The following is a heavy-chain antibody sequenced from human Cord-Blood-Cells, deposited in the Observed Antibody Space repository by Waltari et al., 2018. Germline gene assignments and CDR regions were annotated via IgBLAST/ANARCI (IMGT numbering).Heavy chain of an antibody. V-gene: IGHV4-4*07. CDR2: IYTSGST. D-gene: IGHD2-21*01. J-gene: IGHJ4*02. CDR1: GGSISSYY. CDR3: ARDGLGWGSQYFDY. Sequence: QVQLQESGPGLVKPSETLSLTCTVSGGSISSYYWSWIRQPAGKGLEWIGRIYTSGSTNYNPPLKSRVTMSVDTSKNRFSLKLSSVTAADTAVYYCARDGLGWGSQYFDYWGQGTLVTVSS.